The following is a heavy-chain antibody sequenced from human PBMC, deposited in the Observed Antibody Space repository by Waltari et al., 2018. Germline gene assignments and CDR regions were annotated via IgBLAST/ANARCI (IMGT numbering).Heavy chain of an antibody. CDR1: GFTLSNYW. Sequence: EVVLVQSGGGLVQPGGSLRLSCAASGFTLSNYWMYWVRQTPGKGLIWVSRINPDTGTTNYEDSVRGRFTISGDNAKNTLFLQMDSLRDEDTAIYYCVRGSNGWPGMDIWGQGATVTVSS. D-gene: IGHD6-19*01. CDR2: INPDTGTT. CDR3: VRGSNGWPGMDI. J-gene: IGHJ6*02. V-gene: IGHV3-74*01.